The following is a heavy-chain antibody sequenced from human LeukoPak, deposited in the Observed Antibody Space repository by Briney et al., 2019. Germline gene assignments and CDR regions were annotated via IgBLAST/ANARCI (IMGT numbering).Heavy chain of an antibody. J-gene: IGHJ5*02. CDR1: GYTFTGYY. CDR2: INPNSGGT. D-gene: IGHD6-6*01. CDR3: AKTSIAARRAVGNWFDP. Sequence: ASVKVSCKASGYTFTGYYMHWVRQAPGQGLEWMGWINPNSGGTNYAQKFQGRVTMTRDTSISTAYMELSRLRSDDTAVYYCAKTSIAARRAVGNWFDPWGQGTLVTVSS. V-gene: IGHV1-2*02.